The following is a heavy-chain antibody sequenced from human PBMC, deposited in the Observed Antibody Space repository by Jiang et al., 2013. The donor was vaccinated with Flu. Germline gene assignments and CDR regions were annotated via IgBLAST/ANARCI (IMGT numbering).Heavy chain of an antibody. CDR3: ARQAVKMATIN. V-gene: IGHV4-39*01. D-gene: IGHD5-24*01. CDR2: VHYSGST. CDR1: GDSISDSTYY. J-gene: IGHJ4*02. Sequence: PGLVKPSETLSLTCSVSGDSISDSTYYWGWIRQTPGKGLEWIGSVHYSGSTYYNPSLKSRVTISVDTSKNQFSLKLSSVTAADTAVYYCARQAVKMATINWGQGTLVTVSS.